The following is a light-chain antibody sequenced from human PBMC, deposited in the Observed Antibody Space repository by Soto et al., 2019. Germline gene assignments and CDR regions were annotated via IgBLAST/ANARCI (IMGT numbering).Light chain of an antibody. Sequence: QSVLTQPASVSESPGQSITISCTGSSSDVGGYKYVSWYQQHPGKAPKLLIYDVTNRPSGVSNRFSGSKSGYTASLTISGLQSEDEADYYCSSYTSFKTHVFGPGTKVTVL. CDR2: DVT. V-gene: IGLV2-14*01. CDR1: SSDVGGYKY. J-gene: IGLJ1*01. CDR3: SSYTSFKTHV.